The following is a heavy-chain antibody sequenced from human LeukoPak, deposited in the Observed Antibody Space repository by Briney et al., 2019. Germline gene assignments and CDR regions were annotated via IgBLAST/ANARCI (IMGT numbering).Heavy chain of an antibody. CDR2: LSRGGSTT. J-gene: IGHJ4*02. V-gene: IGHV3-23*01. CDR1: GFAFNMFA. Sequence: GGSLRLSCAGTGFAFNMFAIDWVRQAPGKGLEWVSGLSRGGSTTNYADSVKGRFTISRDKSQDSVFLQLNSLRPEDTAVYYCARQQRIRHCSEGVCTEGYYFDYWGQGTLVTVSS. D-gene: IGHD2-15*01. CDR3: ARQQRIRHCSEGVCTEGYYFDY.